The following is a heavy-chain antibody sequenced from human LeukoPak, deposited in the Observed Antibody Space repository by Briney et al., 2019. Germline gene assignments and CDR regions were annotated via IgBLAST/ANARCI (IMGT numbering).Heavy chain of an antibody. CDR1: GFTVSSNY. Sequence: GGSLRLSCVASGFTVSSNYMSWVRQAPGKGLEWVSVIYSGGSTYYADSVKGRFTISRDNSKNTLYLQMNSLRAEDTAVYYCARLAAAGIYYYYGMDVWGQGTTVTVSS. D-gene: IGHD6-13*01. V-gene: IGHV3-53*01. CDR2: IYSGGST. CDR3: ARLAAAGIYYYYGMDV. J-gene: IGHJ6*02.